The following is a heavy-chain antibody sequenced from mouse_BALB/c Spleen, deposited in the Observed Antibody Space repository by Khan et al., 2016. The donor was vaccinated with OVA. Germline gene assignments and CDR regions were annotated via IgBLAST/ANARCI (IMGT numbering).Heavy chain of an antibody. Sequence: EVQLVESGGDLVKPGGSLKLSCAASGFTFSSYVMSWVRQTPEKRLEWVASISSGGSTYYPDSVKDRFTISRDNAKNILYLQMRSLRSEDTAIYYCAREAYWYDGYDFDDWGQGTTLTVSS. D-gene: IGHD2-14*01. CDR1: GFTFSSYV. CDR3: AREAYWYDGYDFDD. CDR2: ISSGGST. V-gene: IGHV5-6-5*01. J-gene: IGHJ2*01.